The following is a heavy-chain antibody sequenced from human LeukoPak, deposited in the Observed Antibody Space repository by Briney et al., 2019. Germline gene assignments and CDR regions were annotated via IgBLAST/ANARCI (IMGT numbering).Heavy chain of an antibody. J-gene: IGHJ3*02. CDR2: IKQDGGEK. CDR3: ASRYARGYSYGYDGFDI. D-gene: IGHD5-18*01. CDR1: GFTFSSYW. V-gene: IGHV3-7*01. Sequence: GGSLRLSCAASGFTFSSYWMNWVRQAPGKGLEWVANIKQDGGEKYYVDSVKGRFTVSRDNAKNSLYLQMNSLRAEDTAVYYCASRYARGYSYGYDGFDIWGQGTTVTVSS.